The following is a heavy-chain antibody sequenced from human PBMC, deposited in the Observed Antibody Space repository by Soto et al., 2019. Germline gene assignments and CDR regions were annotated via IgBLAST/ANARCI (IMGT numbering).Heavy chain of an antibody. CDR1: GFTFSSYE. J-gene: IGHJ5*02. CDR2: ISSSGSTI. CDR3: ASQGIAAAPQGWFDP. D-gene: IGHD6-13*01. V-gene: IGHV3-48*03. Sequence: GGSLRLSCEASGFTFSSYEMNWVRQAPGKGLEWVSYISSSGSTIYYADSVKGRFTISRDNAKNSLYLQMNSLRAEDTAVYYCASQGIAAAPQGWFDPWGQGTLVTVSS.